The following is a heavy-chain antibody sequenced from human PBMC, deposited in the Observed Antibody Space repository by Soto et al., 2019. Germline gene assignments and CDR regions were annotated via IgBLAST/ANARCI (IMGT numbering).Heavy chain of an antibody. CDR2: IYYSGST. D-gene: IGHD2-2*01. V-gene: IGHV4-39*01. CDR3: ARQARCSSTSCYLGYFDY. CDR1: GGSISSSSYY. Sequence: ASETLSLTCTVSGGSISSSSYYWGWIRQPPGKGLEWIGSIYYSGSTYYNPSLKSRVTISVDTSKNQFSLKLSSVTAADTAVYYCARQARCSSTSCYLGYFDYWGQGTLVTVSS. J-gene: IGHJ4*02.